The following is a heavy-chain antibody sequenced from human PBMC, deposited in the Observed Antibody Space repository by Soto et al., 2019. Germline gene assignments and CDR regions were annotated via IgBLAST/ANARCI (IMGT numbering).Heavy chain of an antibody. Sequence: TSETLSLTCTVSGGPITSGDCYWSWIRQHPGKGLEWLGHIYHSGNTYYSPSLKSRISMSVDTSTNQFSLNLYSVTAADTAVYYCARGNFGYDYWGQGAQLTVSS. D-gene: IGHD4-4*01. J-gene: IGHJ4*02. CDR3: ARGNFGYDY. CDR2: IYHSGNT. CDR1: GGPITSGDCY. V-gene: IGHV4-31*03.